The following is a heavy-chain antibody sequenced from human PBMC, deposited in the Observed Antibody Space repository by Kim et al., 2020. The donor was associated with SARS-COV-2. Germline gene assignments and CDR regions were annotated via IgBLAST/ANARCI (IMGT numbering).Heavy chain of an antibody. V-gene: IGHV3-53*01. CDR1: GFTVSSNY. CDR3: AVESLVYYGMDV. D-gene: IGHD6-6*01. CDR2: IYSGGST. J-gene: IGHJ6*02. Sequence: GGSLRLSCAASGFTVSSNYMSWVRQAPGKGLEWVSVIYSGGSTYYADSVKGRFTISRDNSKNTLYLQMNSLRAEDTAVYYCAVESLVYYGMDVWGQGTTVTVSS.